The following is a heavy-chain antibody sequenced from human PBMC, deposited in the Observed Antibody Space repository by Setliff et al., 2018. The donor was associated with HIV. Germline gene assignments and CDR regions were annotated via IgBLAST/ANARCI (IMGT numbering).Heavy chain of an antibody. V-gene: IGHV3-66*02. D-gene: IGHD3-22*01. CDR2: IYSGGTT. CDR3: ARNRHYYDSSGFGYYYYYMDV. J-gene: IGHJ6*03. CDR1: EFTVSSNY. Sequence: GGSLRLSCAASEFTVSSNYMSWVRQAPGKGLEWVSAIYSGGTTYYADSVKGRFTISRDNSKNTLSLQMNSLRAEDTAVYYCARNRHYYDSSGFGYYYYYMDVWGKGTTVTVSS.